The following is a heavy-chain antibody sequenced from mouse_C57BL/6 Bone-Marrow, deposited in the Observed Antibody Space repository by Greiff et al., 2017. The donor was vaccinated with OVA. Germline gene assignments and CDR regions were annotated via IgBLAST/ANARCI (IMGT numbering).Heavy chain of an antibody. J-gene: IGHJ4*01. Sequence: VQLQQSGAELVRPGASVKLSCTASGFNIKDDYMHWVKQRPEQGLEWIGWIDPENGDTEYASKFQGKATITAATSSNTAYLQLSSLTSEDTAVYYCTSRWLLYAMDYWGQGTSVTVSS. CDR1: GFNIKDDY. D-gene: IGHD2-3*01. V-gene: IGHV14-4*01. CDR3: TSRWLLYAMDY. CDR2: IDPENGDT.